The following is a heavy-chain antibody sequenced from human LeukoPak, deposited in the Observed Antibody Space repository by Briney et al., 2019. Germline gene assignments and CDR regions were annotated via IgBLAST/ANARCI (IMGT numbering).Heavy chain of an antibody. V-gene: IGHV4-34*01. CDR2: INHSGST. D-gene: IGHD2-15*01. J-gene: IGHJ5*02. Sequence: SETLSLTCAVYGGSFSGYYWSWIRQPPGKGLEWIGEINHSGSTNYNLSLKSRVTISVDTSKNQFPLKLSSVTAADTAVYYCARGQPVVVVAATPWFDPWGQGTLVTVSS. CDR3: ARGQPVVVVAATPWFDP. CDR1: GGSFSGYY.